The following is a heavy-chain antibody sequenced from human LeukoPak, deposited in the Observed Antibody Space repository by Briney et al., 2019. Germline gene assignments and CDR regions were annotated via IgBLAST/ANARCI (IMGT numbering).Heavy chain of an antibody. D-gene: IGHD2-2*01. J-gene: IGHJ6*03. Sequence: ASVKVSCKASGGTFSSYAISWVRQAPGQGLEWMGGIIPIFGTANYAQKFQGRVTITTDESTSTAYMELSSLRSEDTAVYYCARGRIVVVPAAYYYYYYMDVWGKGTTVTVSS. CDR2: IIPIFGTA. V-gene: IGHV1-69*05. CDR1: GGTFSSYA. CDR3: ARGRIVVVPAAYYYYYYMDV.